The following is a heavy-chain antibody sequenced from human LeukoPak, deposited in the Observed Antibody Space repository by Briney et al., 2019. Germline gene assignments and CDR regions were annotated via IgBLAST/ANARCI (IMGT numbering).Heavy chain of an antibody. CDR3: AKDLFRKSGSYSY. Sequence: HPGGSLRLSCAASGFTFSSYAMSWVRQAPGKGLEWVSAISGSGGSTYYADSVKGRFTISRDNSKNTLYLQMNSLRAEDAAVYYCAKDLFRKSGSYSYWGQGTLVTVSS. V-gene: IGHV3-23*01. CDR1: GFTFSSYA. J-gene: IGHJ4*02. CDR2: ISGSGGST. D-gene: IGHD1-26*01.